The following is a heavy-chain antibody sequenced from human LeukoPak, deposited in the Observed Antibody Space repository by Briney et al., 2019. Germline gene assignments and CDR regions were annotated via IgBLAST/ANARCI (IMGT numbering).Heavy chain of an antibody. J-gene: IGHJ3*02. Sequence: GGSLRLSCAASGFTFSSYAMTWVRQAPGKGLEWVSAISASGGSTYYADSVKGRFTISRDNSKNTLYLQLNSLRAEDTAIYYCAKDSGNDAFDIWGQGTMVTVSS. CDR3: AKDSGNDAFDI. V-gene: IGHV3-23*01. CDR1: GFTFSSYA. CDR2: ISASGGST.